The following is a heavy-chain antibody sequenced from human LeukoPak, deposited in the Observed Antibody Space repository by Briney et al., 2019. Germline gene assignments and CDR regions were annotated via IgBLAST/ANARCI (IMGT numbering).Heavy chain of an antibody. CDR3: AKEAGAHDY. Sequence: GGSLRLSCAASGFTYVNHAMSWVRRAPGKGLDWVSGISGSGDRTHYADSVKGRFTISRDTSKSTLSLQMNSLRAEDTAVYYCAKEAGAHDYWGQGTLVTVSS. D-gene: IGHD1-26*01. CDR1: GFTYVNHA. CDR2: ISGSGDRT. J-gene: IGHJ4*02. V-gene: IGHV3-23*01.